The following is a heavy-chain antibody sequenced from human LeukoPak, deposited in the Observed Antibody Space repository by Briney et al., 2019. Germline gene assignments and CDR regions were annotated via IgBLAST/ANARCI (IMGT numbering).Heavy chain of an antibody. CDR2: ISYDGSNK. CDR1: GFTFSSYG. CDR3: AKDALLYSSGSD. J-gene: IGHJ4*02. V-gene: IGHV3-30*18. Sequence: GGSLRLSCAASGFTFSSYGMHWVRQAPGKGLEWVAVISYDGSNKYYADSVKGRFTISRDNSKNTLYLQMNSLRAEDTAVYYCAKDALLYSSGSDWGQGTLVTVSS. D-gene: IGHD6-19*01.